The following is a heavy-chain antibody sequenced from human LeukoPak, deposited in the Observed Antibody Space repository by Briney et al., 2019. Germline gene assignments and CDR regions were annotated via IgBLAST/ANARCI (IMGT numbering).Heavy chain of an antibody. D-gene: IGHD4-23*01. CDR3: AREPGGNSDY. Sequence: PGRSLRLPCAASGLTLSSYDMHWVRHAPGKGLEWVAVIWYDGSNKHHADSVKGRFPISRDNSKNTLYLQMNSLRAEDTAVYYCAREPGGNSDYWGQGTLVTVSS. CDR1: GLTLSSYD. J-gene: IGHJ4*02. CDR2: IWYDGSNK. V-gene: IGHV3-33*01.